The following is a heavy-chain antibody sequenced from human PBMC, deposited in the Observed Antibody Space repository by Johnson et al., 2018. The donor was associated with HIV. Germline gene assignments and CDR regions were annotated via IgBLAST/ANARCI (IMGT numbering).Heavy chain of an antibody. Sequence: QVQLVESGGGVVQPGRSLRLSCAATGFTFSNYAMHWVRQAPGKGLEWVAVISYDGSNKYYADSVKGRFTISRDISMNTLYLQMNSLRAEDTAVYYCAGVDRGAFDLWGHGTLVTVSS. CDR2: ISYDGSNK. J-gene: IGHJ3*01. CDR1: GFTFSNYA. CDR3: AGVDRGAFDL. D-gene: IGHD3-22*01. V-gene: IGHV3-30*14.